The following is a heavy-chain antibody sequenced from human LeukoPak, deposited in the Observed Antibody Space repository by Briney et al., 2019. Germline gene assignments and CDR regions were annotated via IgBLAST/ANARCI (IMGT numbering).Heavy chain of an antibody. D-gene: IGHD3-3*01. CDR3: ARRSGYDFWGGYYVFDY. CDR2: IYYSGSTNSGST. V-gene: IGHV4-59*08. CDR1: GGSISNYY. J-gene: IGHJ4*02. Sequence: SETLSLTCTVSGGSISNYYWSWIRQPPGKGLEWIGYIYYSGSTNSGSTNYNPSLKSRVTISVDTSKNQFSLKLSSVTAADTAVYYCARRSGYDFWGGYYVFDYWGQGTLVTASS.